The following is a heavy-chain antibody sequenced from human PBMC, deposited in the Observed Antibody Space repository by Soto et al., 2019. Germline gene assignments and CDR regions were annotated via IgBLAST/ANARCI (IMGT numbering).Heavy chain of an antibody. CDR2: IYYSGST. CDR1: GGSISSSSHY. V-gene: IGHV4-39*01. Sequence: SETLSLTCTVSGGSISSSSHYWGWIRQPPGKGLEWIGSIYYSGSTYYNPSLKSRVTTSVDTSKNQFSLRLSSVTAADTTVYYCGRQYEGYDFWSGYPGFFDCWGQGTLVTVSS. D-gene: IGHD3-3*01. J-gene: IGHJ4*02. CDR3: GRQYEGYDFWSGYPGFFDC.